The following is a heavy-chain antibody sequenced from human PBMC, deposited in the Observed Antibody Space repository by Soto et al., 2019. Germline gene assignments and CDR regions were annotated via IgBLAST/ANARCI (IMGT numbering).Heavy chain of an antibody. CDR1: GFTFSSYS. CDR3: ARENYYFWSGYSPNAFDI. CDR2: ISSSSSYI. D-gene: IGHD3-3*01. Sequence: PGGSLRLSCAASGFTFSSYSMNWVRQAPGKGLEWVSSISSSSSYIYYADSVKGRFTISRDNAKNSLYLQMNSLRAEDTAVYYCARENYYFWSGYSPNAFDIWGQGTMVTVSS. J-gene: IGHJ3*02. V-gene: IGHV3-21*01.